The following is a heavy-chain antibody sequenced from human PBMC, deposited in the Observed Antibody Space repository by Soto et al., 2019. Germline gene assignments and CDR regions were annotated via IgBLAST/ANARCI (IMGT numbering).Heavy chain of an antibody. D-gene: IGHD6-19*01. J-gene: IGHJ4*02. Sequence: GGSLRLSCAASGFTFSDYYMSWIRQAPGKGLEWVSYISSSSSYTNYADSVKGRFTISRDNAKNSLYLQMNSLRAEDTAVYYCARVPMLGAVQWLTFDYWGRGTLVTVSS. CDR2: ISSSSSYT. CDR1: GFTFSDYY. CDR3: ARVPMLGAVQWLTFDY. V-gene: IGHV3-11*06.